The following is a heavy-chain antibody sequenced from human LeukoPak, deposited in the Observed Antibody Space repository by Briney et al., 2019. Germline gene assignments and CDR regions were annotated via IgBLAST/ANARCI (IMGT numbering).Heavy chain of an antibody. J-gene: IGHJ3*02. CDR1: GGTFSSYA. CDR3: ARARERDAFDI. Sequence: ASVKVSCKASGGTFSSYAINWVRQATGQGLEWMGWMNPNSGNTGYAQKFQGRVTITRNTSISTAYMELSSLRSEDTAVYYCARARERDAFDIWGQGTMVTVSS. CDR2: MNPNSGNT. V-gene: IGHV1-8*03.